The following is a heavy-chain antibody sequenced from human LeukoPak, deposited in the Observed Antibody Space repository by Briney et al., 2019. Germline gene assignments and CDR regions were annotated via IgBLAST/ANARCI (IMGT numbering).Heavy chain of an antibody. J-gene: IGHJ4*02. CDR2: FTSRSRSI. V-gene: IGHV3-21*04. D-gene: IGHD3-3*01. CDR3: AKDRGDYDFWSGLDY. Sequence: GGSLRLSCVASGFTFSSYSMTWVRQAPGKGLEWLSSFTSRSRSIYYAGSVKGRFTISRDNSKNTLYLQMNSLRAEDTAVYYCAKDRGDYDFWSGLDYWGQGTLVTVSS. CDR1: GFTFSSYS.